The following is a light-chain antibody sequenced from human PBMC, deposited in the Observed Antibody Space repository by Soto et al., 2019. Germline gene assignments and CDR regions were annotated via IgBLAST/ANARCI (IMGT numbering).Light chain of an antibody. Sequence: EIVLTQSPGTLSLSPGERATLSCRASQSVGSDHLAWYQQKPGQAPRLLLFGASNRASGIPDRFSGSGSGTDFTLTISRLEPEDFAVYSCQQYGTSPYTFGQGTNLEI. CDR3: QQYGTSPYT. CDR2: GAS. J-gene: IGKJ2*01. CDR1: QSVGSDH. V-gene: IGKV3-20*01.